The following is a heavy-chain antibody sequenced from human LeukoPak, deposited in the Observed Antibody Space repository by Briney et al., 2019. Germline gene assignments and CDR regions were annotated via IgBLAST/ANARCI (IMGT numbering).Heavy chain of an antibody. Sequence: GGSLRLSCAASGFPFSSYAMSWVRQAPGKGLEWVSAISGSGGTTYFADSVKGRFTISRDNSKNTLYLQMNTLRAEDTAVYYCAKGVYYYDSSAYYYTYYFDYWGQGTAVTVSS. CDR1: GFPFSSYA. V-gene: IGHV3-23*01. CDR3: AKGVYYYDSSAYYYTYYFDY. D-gene: IGHD3-22*01. CDR2: ISGSGGTT. J-gene: IGHJ4*02.